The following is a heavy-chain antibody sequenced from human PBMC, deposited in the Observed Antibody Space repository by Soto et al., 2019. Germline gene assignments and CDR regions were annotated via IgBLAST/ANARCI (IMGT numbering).Heavy chain of an antibody. J-gene: IGHJ4*01. D-gene: IGHD7-27*01. CDR2: IYDGGTT. V-gene: IGHV4-30-4*01. CDR1: GGSISSAAYC. Sequence: QVQLQESGPRLVSPSQTLSLTCTVSGGSISSAAYCWSWIRQSPDKGLEWIGHIYDGGTTYSSPSLKGRVTISADTSETQFSLKLISVSAADTAVYYCARGPSGDKIDYWVHGIQVTVSS. CDR3: ARGPSGDKIDY.